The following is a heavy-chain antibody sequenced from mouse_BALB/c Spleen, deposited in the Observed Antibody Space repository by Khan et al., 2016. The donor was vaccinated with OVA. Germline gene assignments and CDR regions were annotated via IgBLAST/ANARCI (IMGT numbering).Heavy chain of an antibody. J-gene: IGHJ3*01. V-gene: IGHV9-3-1*01. Sequence: QIQLVQSGPELKKPGETVKISCKASGYTFTNYGMNWVKQAPGKGLKWMGWINTYTGEPTYADDFKGRFAFSLETSANTAYLQINNLTNEDTAAYFCARYDYDDWFPYWGQGTLVTVSA. CDR3: ARYDYDDWFPY. CDR1: GYTFTNYG. CDR2: INTYTGEP. D-gene: IGHD2-4*01.